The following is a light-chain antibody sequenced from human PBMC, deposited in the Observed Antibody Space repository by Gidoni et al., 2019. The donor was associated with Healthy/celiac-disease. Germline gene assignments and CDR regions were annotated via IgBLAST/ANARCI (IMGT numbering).Light chain of an antibody. CDR1: QSISSY. V-gene: IGKV1-39*01. J-gene: IGKJ1*01. CDR3: QQSYSFPWT. CDR2: AAS. Sequence: DIQMTQSPSSLSASVGDRVTITCRASQSISSYLNWYQQKPGKAPNLLIYAASSLQSGVPSRFSGSGSGTDFTLTINSLQPEDFAIYYCQQSYSFPWTFGQGTKLEIK.